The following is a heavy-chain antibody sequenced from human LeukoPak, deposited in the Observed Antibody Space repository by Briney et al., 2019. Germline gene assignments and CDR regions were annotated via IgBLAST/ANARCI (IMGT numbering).Heavy chain of an antibody. D-gene: IGHD2-21*02. CDR3: ARGVTAVPA. V-gene: IGHV3-66*01. CDR1: GFTVSNNY. Sequence: GGSLRLSCAASGFTVSNNYMGWVRQAPGKGLEWVSFIYSDISTYYADSVKGRFPISRDDSKNTLFLQMNSLRAEDTAVYYCARGVTAVPAWGQGTLVTVSS. J-gene: IGHJ5*02. CDR2: IYSDIST.